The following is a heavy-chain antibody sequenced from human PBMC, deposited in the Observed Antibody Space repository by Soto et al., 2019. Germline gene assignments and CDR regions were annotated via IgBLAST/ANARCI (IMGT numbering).Heavy chain of an antibody. Sequence: GGSLRLSCAASGFTFDDYAMHWVRQAPGKGLEWVSLISWDGGSTYYADSVKGRFTISRDNSKNSLYLQMNSLRAEDTALYYCAKDRGADNYYYYYGMDVWGQGTAVTVSS. J-gene: IGHJ6*02. V-gene: IGHV3-43D*04. CDR2: ISWDGGST. CDR1: GFTFDDYA. D-gene: IGHD1-26*01. CDR3: AKDRGADNYYYYYGMDV.